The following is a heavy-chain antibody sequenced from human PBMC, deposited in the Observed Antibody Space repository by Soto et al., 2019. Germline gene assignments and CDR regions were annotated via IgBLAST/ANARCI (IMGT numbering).Heavy chain of an antibody. V-gene: IGHV4-30-4*01. CDR1: GGSISSDDYY. D-gene: IGHD3-10*01. J-gene: IGHJ5*02. CDR2: IFYSGTT. Sequence: SETLSLTCSVSGGSISSDDYYWSWIRQPPGKGLEWIGYIFYSGTTYYKPSLRSRLTISVDTSKNQFSLKLNSVTPEDTAVYFCARTPFGSNWFDPWGQGALVTVSS. CDR3: ARTPFGSNWFDP.